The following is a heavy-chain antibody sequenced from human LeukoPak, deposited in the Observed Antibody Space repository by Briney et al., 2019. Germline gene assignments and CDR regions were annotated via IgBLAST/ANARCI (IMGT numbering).Heavy chain of an antibody. Sequence: GGSLRLSCAASGFTFRRYTLNWVRQAPGKGLEWISYIGSDNTTIDYADSVKGRFTISRDNAKNSLYLQMNSLRAEDTAVYYCAREWLGMDVWGQGTTVTVSS. J-gene: IGHJ6*02. CDR1: GFTFRRYT. V-gene: IGHV3-48*01. D-gene: IGHD5-12*01. CDR2: IGSDNTTI. CDR3: AREWLGMDV.